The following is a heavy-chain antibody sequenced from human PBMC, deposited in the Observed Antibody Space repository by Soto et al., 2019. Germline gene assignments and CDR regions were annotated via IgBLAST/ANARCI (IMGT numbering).Heavy chain of an antibody. CDR3: ARARLSYYGTYYFDY. J-gene: IGHJ4*02. D-gene: IGHD1-26*01. Sequence: PGGSLRLSCAASGFTFSSYGMHWVRQAPGKGLEWVAVIWYDGSNKYYADSVKGRFTISRDNAKNTLYLQMNSLRAEDTAVYYCARARLSYYGTYYFDYWGQGTLVTVSS. V-gene: IGHV3-33*03. CDR2: IWYDGSNK. CDR1: GFTFSSYG.